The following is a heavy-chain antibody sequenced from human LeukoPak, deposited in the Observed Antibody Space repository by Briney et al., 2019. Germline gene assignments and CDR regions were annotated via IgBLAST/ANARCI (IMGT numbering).Heavy chain of an antibody. Sequence: GGSLRLSCAASGFTVSSNYMSWVRQAPGKGLEWVSVIYSGGSTYYADSVKGRFTISRDNSKNTLYLQMNSLRAEDTAVYYCARDWDGSRARLYYYGMDVWGQGTTVTVSS. J-gene: IGHJ6*02. V-gene: IGHV3-53*01. CDR3: ARDWDGSRARLYYYGMDV. CDR1: GFTVSSNY. CDR2: IYSGGST. D-gene: IGHD6-13*01.